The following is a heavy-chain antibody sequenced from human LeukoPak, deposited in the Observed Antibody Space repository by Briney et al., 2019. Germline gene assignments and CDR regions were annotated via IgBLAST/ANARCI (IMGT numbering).Heavy chain of an antibody. CDR2: INPNSGGT. D-gene: IGHD3-16*01. CDR3: ARDLGLSVRYFDY. V-gene: IGHV1-2*02. Sequence: ASVKVSCKASGYTFTCYYMHWVRQAPGQGLEWMGWINPNSGGTNYAQKLQGRVTMTRDTSISTAYMELSRLRSDDTAVYYCARDLGLSVRYFDYWGQGTLVTVSS. J-gene: IGHJ4*02. CDR1: GYTFTCYY.